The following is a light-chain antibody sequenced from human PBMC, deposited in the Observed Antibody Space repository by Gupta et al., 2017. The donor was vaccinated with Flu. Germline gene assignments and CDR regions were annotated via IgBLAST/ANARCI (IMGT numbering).Light chain of an antibody. CDR1: EISNTY. CDR3: QQSQSTWLT. V-gene: IGKV1-39*01. CDR2: VAS. Sequence: RTSEISNTYLNWYQQKPGKAPKLLIYVASHLQSGVPSRFSGSGSGTDFTLTISNIQLEDFATYYCQQSQSTWLTFGGGTKVEI. J-gene: IGKJ4*01.